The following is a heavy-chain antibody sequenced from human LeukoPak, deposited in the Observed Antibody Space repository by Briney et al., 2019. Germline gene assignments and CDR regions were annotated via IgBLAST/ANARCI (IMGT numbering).Heavy chain of an antibody. V-gene: IGHV3-23*01. CDR1: GVTLSNYA. J-gene: IGHJ4*02. Sequence: GGSLRLSCVASGVTLSNYAMSWARQAPGKGLEWASGISSSGSGGNTYYADSVKGRFTISRDSSRNTLFLHMNTLRAEDTAIYYCAKDSGWFRFDYWGQGTLVTVSS. CDR3: AKDSGWFRFDY. D-gene: IGHD6-13*01. CDR2: ISSSGSGGNT.